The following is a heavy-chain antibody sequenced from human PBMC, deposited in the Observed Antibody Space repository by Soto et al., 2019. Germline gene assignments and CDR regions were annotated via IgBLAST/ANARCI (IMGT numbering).Heavy chain of an antibody. J-gene: IGHJ3*02. Sequence: SVKVSCKASGGTFSSYAISWVRQAPGQGLEWMGGIIPIFGTANYAQKFQGRVTITADESTSTAYVELSSLRSEDTAVYYCARVVLTGTSRAFDIWGKGTMVTVSS. V-gene: IGHV1-69*13. CDR1: GGTFSSYA. CDR3: ARVVLTGTSRAFDI. CDR2: IIPIFGTA. D-gene: IGHD3-9*01.